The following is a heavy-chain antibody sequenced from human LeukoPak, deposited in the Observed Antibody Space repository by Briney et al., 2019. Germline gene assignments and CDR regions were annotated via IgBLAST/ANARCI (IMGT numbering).Heavy chain of an antibody. D-gene: IGHD3-9*01. V-gene: IGHV4-59*01. J-gene: IGHJ5*02. CDR2: IYYSGST. Sequence: KTSETLSLTCTVSGGSISSYYWSWIRQPPGKGLEWIGYIYYSGSTNYNPSLKSRVTISVDTSKNQFSLKLSSVTAADTAVYYCARGGRELRYFDWLLSGWFDPWGQGTLVTVSS. CDR3: ARGGRELRYFDWLLSGWFDP. CDR1: GGSISSYY.